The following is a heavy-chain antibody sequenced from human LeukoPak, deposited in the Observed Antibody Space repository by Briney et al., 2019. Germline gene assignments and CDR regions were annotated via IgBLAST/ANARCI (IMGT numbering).Heavy chain of an antibody. Sequence: GGSLRLSCAASGFTFSSYSMNWVRQAPGRGLEWVSSISSSSSYIYYADSVKGRFTISRDNAKNSLYLQMNSLRAEDTAVYYCARGGSGWPDYWGQGTLVTVSS. V-gene: IGHV3-21*01. CDR2: ISSSSSYI. J-gene: IGHJ4*02. CDR3: ARGGSGWPDY. CDR1: GFTFSSYS. D-gene: IGHD6-19*01.